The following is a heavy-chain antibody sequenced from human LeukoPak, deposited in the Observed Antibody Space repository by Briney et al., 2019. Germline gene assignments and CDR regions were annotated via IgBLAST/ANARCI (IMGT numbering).Heavy chain of an antibody. J-gene: IGHJ6*02. CDR1: GFTFTNYA. CDR2: ISGRGGSA. CDR3: AKEYCSGDSCHSYGMDV. V-gene: IGHV3-23*01. D-gene: IGHD2-15*01. Sequence: GGSLRLSCAASGFTFTNYAMTWVRQAPGKGLEWVSGISGRGGSAYYADSVNGRFTISRDNSKNTMYLQMSSLRAEDTAIYYCAKEYCSGDSCHSYGMDVWGQGTTVTVSS.